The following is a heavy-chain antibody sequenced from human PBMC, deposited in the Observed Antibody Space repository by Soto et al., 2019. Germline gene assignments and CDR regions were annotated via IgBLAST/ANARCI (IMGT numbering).Heavy chain of an antibody. CDR2: LIPYNGDT. CDR3: VRDASRGYRGWWDL. D-gene: IGHD5-18*01. V-gene: IGHV1-18*01. CDR1: GYSFTSYG. J-gene: IGHJ5*02. Sequence: ASVEVSCRASGYSFTSYGISWVRQAPGQGLEWMGLLIPYNGDTIYAQKLQGRVILTTDTATSTAYMELGSLRSDDTAVYYCVRDASRGYRGWWDLGGQGTLVTVSS.